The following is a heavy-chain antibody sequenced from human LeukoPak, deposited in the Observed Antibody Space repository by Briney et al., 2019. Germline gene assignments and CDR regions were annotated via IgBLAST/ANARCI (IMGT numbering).Heavy chain of an antibody. CDR3: ARDSNGGPDY. V-gene: IGHV3-74*03. Sequence: QPGGSLRLSCAASGFTFSSYWMNWVRQAPGKGLVWVSRINYDGGGTTYADSVKGRFTISRDNAKNTLYLQMNSLRAEDTAVYYCARDSNGGPDYWGQGTLVTVSS. J-gene: IGHJ4*02. CDR2: INYDGGGT. CDR1: GFTFSSYW. D-gene: IGHD4-23*01.